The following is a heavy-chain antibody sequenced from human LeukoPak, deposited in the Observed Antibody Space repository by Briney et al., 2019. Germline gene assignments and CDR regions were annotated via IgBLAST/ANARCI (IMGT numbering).Heavy chain of an antibody. J-gene: IGHJ4*02. D-gene: IGHD5-18*01. CDR3: AASGYSYGLPDY. Sequence: SQTLSLTCTVSGGSISSGGYYWSWIRQHPGKGLEWIGYIYYSGSTYYNPSLKSRVTISVDTSKNQFSLKLSSVTAADTAVYYCAASGYSYGLPDYWGQGTLVTVSS. CDR2: IYYSGST. V-gene: IGHV4-31*03. CDR1: GGSISSGGYY.